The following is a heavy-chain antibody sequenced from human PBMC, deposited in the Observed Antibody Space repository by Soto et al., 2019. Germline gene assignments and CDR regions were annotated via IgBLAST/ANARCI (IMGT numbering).Heavy chain of an antibody. CDR3: ARDMAPYYYDSSGYLAY. J-gene: IGHJ4*02. CDR2: IWYDGSNK. CDR1: GFTFSSYG. Sequence: GGSLRLSCAASGFTFSSYGMHWVRQAPGKGLEWVAVIWYDGSNKYYADSVKGRFTISRDNSKNTLYLQMNSLRAEDTAVYYCARDMAPYYYDSSGYLAYWGQGTLVTVSS. D-gene: IGHD3-22*01. V-gene: IGHV3-33*01.